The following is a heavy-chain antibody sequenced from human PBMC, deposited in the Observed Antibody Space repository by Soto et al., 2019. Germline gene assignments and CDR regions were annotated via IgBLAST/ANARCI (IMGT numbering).Heavy chain of an antibody. V-gene: IGHV3-30-3*01. J-gene: IGHJ4*02. CDR3: ASNSYGSGSYLDPFGY. CDR1: GFTLSNFA. D-gene: IGHD3-10*01. CDR2: ISHDGTNK. Sequence: PGGSLRLSCAASGFTLSNFAIHWVRQAPGKGLEWVAVISHDGTNKYYADSMKGRFTISRDNSNNTLYLQMNSLRAEDTAVYYCASNSYGSGSYLDPFGYLGQGTLVTVS.